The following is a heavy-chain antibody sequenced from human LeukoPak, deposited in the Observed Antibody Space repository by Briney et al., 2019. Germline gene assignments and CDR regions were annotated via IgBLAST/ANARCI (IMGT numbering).Heavy chain of an antibody. CDR1: GFTFSTYA. CDR3: AKDGGPGRYDY. D-gene: IGHD3-16*01. V-gene: IGHV3-30*04. CDR2: ISYDGSNK. Sequence: GGSLRLSCSASGFTFSTYAMHWVRQAPGKGLEWVAVISYDGSNKYNADSVKGRFTISRDNSKNTLYLQMNSLRAEDTAVYYCAKDGGPGRYDYWGQGTLVTVSS. J-gene: IGHJ4*02.